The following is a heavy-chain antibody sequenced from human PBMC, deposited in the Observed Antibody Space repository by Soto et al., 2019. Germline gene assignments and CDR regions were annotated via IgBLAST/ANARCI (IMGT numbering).Heavy chain of an antibody. V-gene: IGHV3-7*03. CDR3: ARDGITIFGVVITRYYYYGMDV. CDR2: IKQDGSEK. Sequence: LRLSCAASGFTFSSYWMSWVRQAPGKGLEWVANIKQDGSEKYYVDSVKGRFTISRDNAKNSLYLQMNSLRAEDTAVYYCARDGITIFGVVITRYYYYGMDVWGQGTTVTVSS. CDR1: GFTFSSYW. D-gene: IGHD3-3*01. J-gene: IGHJ6*02.